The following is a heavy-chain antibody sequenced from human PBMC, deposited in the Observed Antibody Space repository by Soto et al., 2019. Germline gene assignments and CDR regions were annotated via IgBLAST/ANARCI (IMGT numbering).Heavy chain of an antibody. CDR2: IYYSGST. D-gene: IGHD4-17*01. CDR1: GGSISSSSYY. CDR3: ARGLRDWFDP. V-gene: IGHV4-39*01. Sequence: PSETLSLTCTVSGGSISSSSYYWGWIRQPPGKGLEWIGSIYYSGSTYYNPSLKSRVTISVDTSKNQFSLKLSSVTAADTAVYYCARGLRDWFDPWGQGTLVTVS. J-gene: IGHJ5*02.